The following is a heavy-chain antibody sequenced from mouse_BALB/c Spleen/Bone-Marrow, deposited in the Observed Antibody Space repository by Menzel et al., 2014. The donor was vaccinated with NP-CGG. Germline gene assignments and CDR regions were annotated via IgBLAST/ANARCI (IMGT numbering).Heavy chain of an antibody. Sequence: QVQLQQSGAELVRPGTSVKVSCKASGYAFTNYLIEWVKQRPGQGLEWIGVINPGSGGTNYNEKFKGKASLTADKSSSTACMQLSSLTADDSAFYFCARRDDAMDYWGQGTSVTVSS. V-gene: IGHV1-54*03. J-gene: IGHJ4*01. CDR2: INPGSGGT. CDR3: ARRDDAMDY. D-gene: IGHD3-3*01. CDR1: GYAFTNYL.